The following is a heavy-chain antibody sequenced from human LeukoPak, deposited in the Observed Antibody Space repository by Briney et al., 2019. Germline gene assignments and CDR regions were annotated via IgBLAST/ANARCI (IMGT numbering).Heavy chain of an antibody. CDR2: FNSDGSST. CDR1: GFTFSSYW. Sequence: ETGGSLRLSCAASGFTFSSYWMHWVRQAPGKGLVWVSRFNSDGSSTTYADSVNGRFTISRDNAKNTLYLQMNSLRAEDTAVYYCARGYSYGYDYWGQGTLVTVSS. CDR3: ARGYSYGYDY. J-gene: IGHJ4*02. D-gene: IGHD5-18*01. V-gene: IGHV3-74*01.